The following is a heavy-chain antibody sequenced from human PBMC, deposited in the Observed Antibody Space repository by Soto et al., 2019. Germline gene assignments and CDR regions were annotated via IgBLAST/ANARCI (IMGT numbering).Heavy chain of an antibody. D-gene: IGHD2-21*01. CDR2: IWFDGNNQ. CDR1: GLTFSDNG. CDR3: ASQPHNRPMDV. V-gene: IGHV3-33*01. J-gene: IGHJ6*02. Sequence: QVQLVESGGGVVQPGRSLRLSCAASGLTFSDNGMHWVRQAPGKGLEWVALIWFDGNNQRYSDSVKGRFTISRDNSRSTLFLQMDSLRAEDTAVYYCASQPHNRPMDVWGQGTTVIVSS.